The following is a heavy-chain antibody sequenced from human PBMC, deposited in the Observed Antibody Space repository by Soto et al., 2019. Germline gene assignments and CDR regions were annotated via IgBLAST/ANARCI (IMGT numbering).Heavy chain of an antibody. CDR1: GVSLSTNGVS. V-gene: IGHV2-5*02. CDR2: IYWDDDK. J-gene: IGHJ3*01. Sequence: QITLKESGPPLVNPTQPLTLTCTFSGVSLSTNGVSVGWIRQPPGKALEWLALIYWDDDKRYSPSLKSRLINTKDNSKNQVVLVMTNMDPLDTATYYCTRSILVVPTTRNAFDLWGQGTMVTVSS. CDR3: TRSILVVPTTRNAFDL. D-gene: IGHD2-2*01.